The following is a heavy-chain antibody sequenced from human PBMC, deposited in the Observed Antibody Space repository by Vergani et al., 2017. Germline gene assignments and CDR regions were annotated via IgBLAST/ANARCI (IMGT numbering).Heavy chain of an antibody. CDR2: ISGSGSST. V-gene: IGHV3-23*01. D-gene: IGHD6-13*01. J-gene: IGHJ6*02. CDR3: AKDTGSSSRYGMDV. CDR1: GFTFSSYA. Sequence: EVQLLESGGGLVQPGGSLRLSCAASGFTFSSYALSWVRQAPGKGLEWVSAISGSGSSTYYADSVKGRFTISRDNSKNTLYLQMNSLRAEDTAVYYCAKDTGSSSRYGMDVWGQGTTVTVSS.